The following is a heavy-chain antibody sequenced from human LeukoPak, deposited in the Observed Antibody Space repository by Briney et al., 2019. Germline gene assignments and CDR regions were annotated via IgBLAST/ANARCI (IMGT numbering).Heavy chain of an antibody. CDR1: GYSFATYW. CDR2: IYPGNSDT. V-gene: IGHV5-51*01. J-gene: IGHJ4*02. CDR3: ARHPGLSSGYLDY. D-gene: IGHD3-3*01. Sequence: GESLKISCKGSGYSFATYWIAWVRQMPGKGLEWMGIIYPGNSDTRYSPSFQGQVTISADKSITTAYLEWSSLKASDTAMYYCARHPGLSSGYLDYWVQGTQLTVSS.